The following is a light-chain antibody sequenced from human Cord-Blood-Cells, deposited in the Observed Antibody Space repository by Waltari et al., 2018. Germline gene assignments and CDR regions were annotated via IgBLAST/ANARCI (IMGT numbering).Light chain of an antibody. V-gene: IGKV4-1*01. CDR1: QSVLYSSNNKNY. J-gene: IGKJ1*01. Sequence: DIVMTQSPDSLAVPLGERAPINCKSSQSVLYSSNNKNYLAWYQQKPGQPPKLLIYWASTRESGVPVRFSGSGSGTDFTLTISSLQAEDVAVYYCQQYYSTPWTFGQGTKVEIK. CDR2: WAS. CDR3: QQYYSTPWT.